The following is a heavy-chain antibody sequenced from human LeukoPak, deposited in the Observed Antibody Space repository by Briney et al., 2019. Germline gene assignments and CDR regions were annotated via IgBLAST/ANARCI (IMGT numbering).Heavy chain of an antibody. CDR1: GFSFSKYA. CDR3: AGEKFDI. Sequence: GGSLRLSCAASGFSFSKYAMDWVRQAPGKGLECVAIISKDGSMRYYADSVKGRFTVSRDNSNNTLSLQMNSLKSEDTAVYYCAGEKFDIWGQGTMVTVSA. CDR2: ISKDGSMR. J-gene: IGHJ3*02. V-gene: IGHV3-30*04.